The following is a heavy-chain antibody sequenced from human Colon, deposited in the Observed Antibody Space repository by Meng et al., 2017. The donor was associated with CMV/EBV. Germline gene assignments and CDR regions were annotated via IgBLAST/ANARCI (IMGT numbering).Heavy chain of an antibody. D-gene: IGHD2-15*01. CDR3: ARDGRCSRGGGSCLDY. J-gene: IGHJ4*02. Sequence: GSLRLSCNVSGASLSNNIYYWSWIRQPPGKGLEWIAYIDPSGSTKYNPSLKSRVTISIASSKNQFSLKVNSVTATDTAMFFCARDGRCSRGGGSCLDYWGQGTQVTVSS. CDR2: IDPSGST. CDR1: GASLSNNIYY. V-gene: IGHV4-61*01.